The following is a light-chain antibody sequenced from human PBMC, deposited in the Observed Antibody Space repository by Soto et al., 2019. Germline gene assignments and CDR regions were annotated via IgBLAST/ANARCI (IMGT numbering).Light chain of an antibody. CDR2: DVS. Sequence: QSVLTQPASLSGSPGQSITISCTGTSSDVGRYNDVSWYQQLPGKAPKLMIYDVSSRPSGVSDRFSGSKSGNTASLTISGLQADDEADYYCSSSTSSSTLAFGGGTKVTVL. V-gene: IGLV2-14*03. J-gene: IGLJ2*01. CDR3: SSSTSSSTLA. CDR1: SSDVGRYND.